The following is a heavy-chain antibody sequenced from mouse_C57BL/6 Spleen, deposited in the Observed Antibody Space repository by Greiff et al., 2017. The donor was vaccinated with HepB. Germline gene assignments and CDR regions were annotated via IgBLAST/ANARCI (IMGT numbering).Heavy chain of an antibody. J-gene: IGHJ4*01. V-gene: IGHV1-82*01. D-gene: IGHD2-10*02. CDR1: GYAFSSSW. CDR2: IYPGDGDT. CDR3: ARGGYEFYAMDY. Sequence: QVQLQQSGPELVKPGASVKISCKASGYAFSSSWMNWVKQRPGKGLEWIGRIYPGDGDTNYNGKFKGKATLTADKSSSTAYMQLSSLTSEDSAVYCCARGGYEFYAMDYWGQGPSVTGSS.